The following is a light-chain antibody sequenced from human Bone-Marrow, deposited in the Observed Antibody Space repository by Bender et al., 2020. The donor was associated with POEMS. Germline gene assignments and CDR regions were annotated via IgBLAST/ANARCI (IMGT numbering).Light chain of an antibody. Sequence: QSVLTQPPSASGTPGQRVTISCSGSNSNIGTNAVNWYQQFPGTAPKLLIYSDNQRPSVVPDRYYAFKSGTSASLAISGLQSEAEPDYYCAAWDADLSGGVFGEGNKLT. V-gene: IGLV1-44*01. CDR1: NSNIGTNA. CDR3: AAWDADLSGGV. J-gene: IGLJ3*02. CDR2: SDN.